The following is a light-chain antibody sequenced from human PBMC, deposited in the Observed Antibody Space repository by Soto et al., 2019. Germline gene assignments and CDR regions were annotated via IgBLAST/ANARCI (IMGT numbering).Light chain of an antibody. J-gene: IGKJ1*01. CDR2: DSS. Sequence: DIQMTQFPSTLSASVGDRVTITCRASQSISKWLAWYQQKPGKAPKLLIYDSSSLQSGVPSRFRGSGSGTEFTLNSPCLQPDDFATYSCHQYDIYSFSSGQGT. CDR3: HQYDIYSFS. V-gene: IGKV1-5*01. CDR1: QSISKW.